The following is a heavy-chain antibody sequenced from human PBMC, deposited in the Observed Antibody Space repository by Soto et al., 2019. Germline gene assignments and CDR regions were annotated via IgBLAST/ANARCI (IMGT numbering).Heavy chain of an antibody. D-gene: IGHD4-17*01. Sequence: GGSLRLSCASSGFSFSTYSMAWVRQTPGKGLAWVSGLSGGGSNTFYADSVQGRFTISVDNSKNTVYLQMNSLRVEDTAVYYCARWDGYGDVWGQGTLVTVSS. CDR2: LSGGGSNT. CDR1: GFSFSTYS. J-gene: IGHJ4*02. V-gene: IGHV3-23*01. CDR3: ARWDGYGDV.